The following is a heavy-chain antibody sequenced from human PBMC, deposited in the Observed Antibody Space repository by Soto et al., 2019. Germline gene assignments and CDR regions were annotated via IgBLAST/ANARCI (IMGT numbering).Heavy chain of an antibody. CDR3: ARDSCSGGSCYPDY. Sequence: QVQLVESGGGVVQPGRSLRLSCAASGFTFSSYGMHWVRQAPGKGLEWVAVIWYDGSNKYYADSVKGRFTISRDNYKNTLYLQMNSLRAEDTAVYYCARDSCSGGSCYPDYWGQGTLVTVSS. D-gene: IGHD2-15*01. CDR1: GFTFSSYG. V-gene: IGHV3-33*01. CDR2: IWYDGSNK. J-gene: IGHJ4*02.